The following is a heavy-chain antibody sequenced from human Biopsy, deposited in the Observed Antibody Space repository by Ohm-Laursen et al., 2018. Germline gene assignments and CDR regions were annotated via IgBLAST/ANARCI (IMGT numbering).Heavy chain of an antibody. CDR2: IIPIFGII. CDR3: ARYRHTLYGDFENAFDI. Sequence: SSVKVSCKASGGTFSSYSISWVRQAPGQGLEWMGGIIPIFGIINHAQKFQGRVTISADESTTTAYMELGSLRSEDTAVYFCARYRHTLYGDFENAFDIWGQGTMVTVSS. J-gene: IGHJ3*02. CDR1: GGTFSSYS. D-gene: IGHD4-17*01. V-gene: IGHV1-69*01.